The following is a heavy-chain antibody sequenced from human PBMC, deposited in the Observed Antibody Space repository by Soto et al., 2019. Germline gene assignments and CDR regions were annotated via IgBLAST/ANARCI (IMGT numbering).Heavy chain of an antibody. CDR3: AGDPGYCSGGSCYSFGWFAP. CDR2: IYYSGST. V-gene: IGHV4-31*03. D-gene: IGHD2-15*01. CDR1: GGSICSGGYY. Sequence: PSESLSLTCTVSGGSICSGGYYGSWIRQHPEKGLEWIGYIYYSGSTYYNPPLKSRVTISVDTSKNQFSLKLSSVTAADTAVYYCAGDPGYCSGGSCYSFGWFAPWGQGTLVTVSS. J-gene: IGHJ5*02.